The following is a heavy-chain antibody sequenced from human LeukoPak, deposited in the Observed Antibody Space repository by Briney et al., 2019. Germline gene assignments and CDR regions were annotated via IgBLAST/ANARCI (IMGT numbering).Heavy chain of an antibody. V-gene: IGHV1-2*02. J-gene: IGHJ4*02. CDR3: AREVVWSSSEKWGGDYFDY. Sequence: ASVKVSCKASGYTFTGYYMHWVRQAPGQGLEWMGWINPNSGGTNYAQKFQGRVTMTRDTSISTAYMELGRLRSDDTAVYYCAREVVWSSSEKWGGDYFDYWGQGTLVTVSS. D-gene: IGHD6-13*01. CDR1: GYTFTGYY. CDR2: INPNSGGT.